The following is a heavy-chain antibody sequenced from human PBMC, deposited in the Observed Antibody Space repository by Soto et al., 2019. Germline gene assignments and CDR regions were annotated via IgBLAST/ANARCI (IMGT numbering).Heavy chain of an antibody. V-gene: IGHV3-74*01. CDR1: GFTFSSYW. D-gene: IGHD2-2*01. J-gene: IGHJ4*02. Sequence: GGSLRLSCAASGFTFSSYWMHWVRQAPGKGLVWVSRINSDGSSTSYADSVKGRFTISRDNAKNTLYLQMNSLRAEDTAVYYCVRLDVVPAPLDYWGQGTLVTVSS. CDR2: INSDGSST. CDR3: VRLDVVPAPLDY.